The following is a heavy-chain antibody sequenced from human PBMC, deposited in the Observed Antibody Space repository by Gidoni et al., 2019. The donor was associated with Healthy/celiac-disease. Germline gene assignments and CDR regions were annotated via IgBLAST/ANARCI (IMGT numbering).Heavy chain of an antibody. CDR3: ARDHDYGGIDAFDI. V-gene: IGHV1-69*01. Sequence: QVQLVQSGAEVKKPGSSVKVSCKASEGTFSSYAISWVRQAPGQGLEWMGGIIPIFGTANYAQKFQGRVTITADESTSTAYMELSSLRSEDTAVYYCARDHDYGGIDAFDIWGQGTMVTVSS. CDR1: EGTFSSYA. J-gene: IGHJ3*02. D-gene: IGHD4-17*01. CDR2: IIPIFGTA.